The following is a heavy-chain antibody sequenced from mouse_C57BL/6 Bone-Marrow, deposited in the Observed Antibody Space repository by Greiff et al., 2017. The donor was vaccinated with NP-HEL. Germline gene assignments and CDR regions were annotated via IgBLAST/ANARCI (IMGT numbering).Heavy chain of an antibody. V-gene: IGHV1-9*01. D-gene: IGHD2-4*01. Sequence: VQLQESGAELMKPGASVKLSCKATGYTFTGYWIEWVKQRPGHGLEWIGEILPGSGSTNYNEKFKGKATFTADTPSNTAYMQLSSLTTEDSAIYYCARWYDSWFAYWGQGTLVTVSA. CDR2: ILPGSGST. J-gene: IGHJ3*01. CDR3: ARWYDSWFAY. CDR1: GYTFTGYW.